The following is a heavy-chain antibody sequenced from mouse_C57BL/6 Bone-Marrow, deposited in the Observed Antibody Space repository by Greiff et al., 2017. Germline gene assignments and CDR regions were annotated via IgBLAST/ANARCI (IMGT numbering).Heavy chain of an antibody. D-gene: IGHD1-1*01. Sequence: VQLQQSGPGLVKPSQSLSLTCSVTGYSITSGYYWNWIRQFPGNKLEWMGYISYDGSNNYNPSLKNRISITRDTSKNQFFLKLNSVTTEDTATYYCARDDYYGSSYGSAMDYWGQGTSVTVSS. J-gene: IGHJ4*01. V-gene: IGHV3-6*01. CDR3: ARDDYYGSSYGSAMDY. CDR2: ISYDGSN. CDR1: GYSITSGYY.